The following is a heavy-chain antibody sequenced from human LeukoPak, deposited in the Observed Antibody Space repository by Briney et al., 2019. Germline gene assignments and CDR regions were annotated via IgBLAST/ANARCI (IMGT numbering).Heavy chain of an antibody. CDR3: ARKLWHRNDC. J-gene: IGHJ4*02. CDR2: ISTNGDRT. Sequence: PEGSLRLSCAASGLTFSNYAMTWVRQAPGKGLEWVSAISTNGDRTYYADSVKGRFTVSGDNFKNTLYLQMNSLRAEDTALYYCARKLWHRNDCWGQGTLVTVSS. V-gene: IGHV3-23*01. D-gene: IGHD3-16*01. CDR1: GLTFSNYA.